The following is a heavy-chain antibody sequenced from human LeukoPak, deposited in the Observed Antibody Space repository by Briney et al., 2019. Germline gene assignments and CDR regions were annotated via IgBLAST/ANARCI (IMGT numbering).Heavy chain of an antibody. D-gene: IGHD6-19*01. J-gene: IGHJ4*02. V-gene: IGHV1-18*01. CDR3: AKGTIAVAGTDLDY. Sequence: ASVKVSCKASGYPFDNFGLTWVRQAPGQGLEWMGWISAYNGNTHYAQKFRGRLTLTTETSTSTAYLELRSLKSDDTAVYYCAKGTIAVAGTDLDYWGQGTLVTVSS. CDR1: GYPFDNFG. CDR2: ISAYNGNT.